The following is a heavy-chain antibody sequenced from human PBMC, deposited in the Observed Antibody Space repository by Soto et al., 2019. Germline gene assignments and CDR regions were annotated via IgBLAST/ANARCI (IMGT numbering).Heavy chain of an antibody. D-gene: IGHD3-10*01. V-gene: IGHV3-9*01. Sequence: SLRLSCAASGXAFDDYAMHWVRQAPGKGLEWVSRISWNSNTMVYADSVKGRFTISRDNAENSLYLQMNSLRFEDTAMYYCAKDTNSGGPAPIDYWGQGTMVTVSS. CDR1: GXAFDDYA. CDR3: AKDTNSGGPAPIDY. CDR2: ISWNSNTM. J-gene: IGHJ4*02.